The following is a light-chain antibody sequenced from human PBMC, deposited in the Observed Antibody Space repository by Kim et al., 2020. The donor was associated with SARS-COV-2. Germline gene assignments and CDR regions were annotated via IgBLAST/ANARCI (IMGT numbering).Light chain of an antibody. J-gene: IGKJ4*01. CDR2: ATS. V-gene: IGKV1-16*02. CDR3: QQYKSYPLT. Sequence: DIQMTQSPSSLSASVGERVTITCRASQDISNSLAWFQQKPGEVPKCLMYATSSLQSGVPSKFSGSGSGTDFTLTISSLQPEDFATYFCQQYKSYPLTFGGGTKLEIK. CDR1: QDISNS.